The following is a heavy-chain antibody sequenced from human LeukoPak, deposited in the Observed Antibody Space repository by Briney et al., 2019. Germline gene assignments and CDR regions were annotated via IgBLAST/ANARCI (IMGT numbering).Heavy chain of an antibody. D-gene: IGHD6-13*01. V-gene: IGHV3-30*03. CDR3: ARGGSSNWPTFDY. CDR2: ISYDGSNK. CDR1: GFTFSSYG. J-gene: IGHJ4*02. Sequence: GRSLRLSCAASGFTFSSYGMHWVRQAPGKGLEGVAVISYDGSNKYYADSVKGRFTIPRDNSKNTLYPQMNSLRAEDTAVYYWARGGSSNWPTFDYWGQGTLVTVSS.